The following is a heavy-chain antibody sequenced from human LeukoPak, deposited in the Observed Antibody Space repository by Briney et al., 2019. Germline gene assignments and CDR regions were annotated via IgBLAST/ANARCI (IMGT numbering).Heavy chain of an antibody. V-gene: IGHV3-23*01. D-gene: IGHD2-15*01. J-gene: IGHJ3*02. Sequence: PGGSLRLSCAASGFTFRSYAMSWVRQVPGKGLEWVSAITGPGEGTHHADSVKGRFTISRDNSKNTLYLQMNSLRAEDTAVYYCAKDLSGCSGGSCYPDAFDIWGQGTMVTVSS. CDR2: ITGPGEGT. CDR1: GFTFRSYA. CDR3: AKDLSGCSGGSCYPDAFDI.